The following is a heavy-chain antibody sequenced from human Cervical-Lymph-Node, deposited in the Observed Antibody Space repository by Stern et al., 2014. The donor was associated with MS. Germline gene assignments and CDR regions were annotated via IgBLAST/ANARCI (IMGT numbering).Heavy chain of an antibody. Sequence: DQLVESGAEVKKPGSSVKVSCKASGGTFSSYAISWVRQAPGQGLEWMGRIIPIFGIANYAQKFQGRVTITADKSTSTAYMELSSLRSEDTAVYYCARSGSSYYYGMDVWGQGTTVTVSS. J-gene: IGHJ6*02. CDR1: GGTFSSYA. CDR3: ARSGSSYYYGMDV. D-gene: IGHD1-26*01. V-gene: IGHV1-69*04. CDR2: IIPIFGIA.